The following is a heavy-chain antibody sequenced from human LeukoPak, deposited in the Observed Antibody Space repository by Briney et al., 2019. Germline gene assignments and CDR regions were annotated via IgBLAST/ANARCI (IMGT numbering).Heavy chain of an antibody. CDR2: IWYDGSNK. Sequence: GGSLRLSCAASGFTFSSYGMHWVRQAPGKGLEWVAVIWYDGSNKYYADSVKGRFTISRDNAKNSLYLQMNSLRAEDTAVYYCARDYYGSGSYYKSPPHDAFDIWGQGTMVTVSS. CDR1: GFTFSSYG. V-gene: IGHV3-33*01. J-gene: IGHJ3*02. CDR3: ARDYYGSGSYYKSPPHDAFDI. D-gene: IGHD3-10*01.